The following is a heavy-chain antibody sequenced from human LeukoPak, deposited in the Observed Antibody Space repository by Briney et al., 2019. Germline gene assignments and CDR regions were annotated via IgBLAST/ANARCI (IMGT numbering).Heavy chain of an antibody. CDR1: GFTFSTYW. Sequence: PGGSLRLSCAASGFTFSTYWMSWVRQAPGKGLEWVANIKQDGFEKYYVDSVKGRFTISRDNAKNSLYLQMNSLSAEDTAVYFCARVRQGLPRDAFDIWGRGTRVTVSS. CDR3: ARVRQGLPRDAFDI. CDR2: IKQDGFEK. V-gene: IGHV3-7*01. J-gene: IGHJ3*02. D-gene: IGHD6-19*01.